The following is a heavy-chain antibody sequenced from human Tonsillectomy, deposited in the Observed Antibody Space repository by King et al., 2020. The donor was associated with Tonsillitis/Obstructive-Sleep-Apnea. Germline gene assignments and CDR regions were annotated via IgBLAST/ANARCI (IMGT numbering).Heavy chain of an antibody. D-gene: IGHD3-10*01. Sequence: LVESGGALVQPGGSLRLSCSASGFTFRNFAMHWVRQAPGKGLEYVSAISNNGGTTYYADSVKGRFTISRDNSKNTLYVEVSSLRAEETAVYYCAGISPYGNFDYWGQGTLVTVSS. CDR1: GFTFRNFA. J-gene: IGHJ4*02. CDR2: ISNNGGTT. V-gene: IGHV3-64*05. CDR3: AGISPYGNFDY.